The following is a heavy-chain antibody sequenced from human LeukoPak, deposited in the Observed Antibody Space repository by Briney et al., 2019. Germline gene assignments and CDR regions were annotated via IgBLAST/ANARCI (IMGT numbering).Heavy chain of an antibody. J-gene: IGHJ4*02. CDR1: GVSISSSNYY. V-gene: IGHV4-39*01. D-gene: IGHD3-9*01. CDR2: IYYSGST. CDR3: ALRYFDRDY. Sequence: SETLSLTCTVSGVSISSSNYYWVWIRQPPGKGLEWVGSIYYSGSTYYNPSLKSRVTISVDTSKNQFSLKLSSVTAADTAVYYCALRYFDRDYWGQGTLVTVSS.